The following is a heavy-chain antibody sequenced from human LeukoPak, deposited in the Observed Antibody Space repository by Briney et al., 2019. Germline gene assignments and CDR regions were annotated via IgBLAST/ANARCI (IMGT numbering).Heavy chain of an antibody. CDR3: ARQYSGYDFHSSID. Sequence: PSETVSLTCTVSGGSISSYYWRWIRQPPGKGLEWIGEINHSGSTNYNPSPKSRVTISVDTSKNQFSLKLSSVTAADTAVYYCARQYSGYDFHSSIDWGQGTLVTVSS. D-gene: IGHD5-12*01. V-gene: IGHV4-34*01. CDR1: GGSISSYY. CDR2: INHSGST. J-gene: IGHJ4*02.